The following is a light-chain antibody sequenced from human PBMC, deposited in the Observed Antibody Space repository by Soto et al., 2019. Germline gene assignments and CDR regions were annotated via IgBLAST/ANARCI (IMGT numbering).Light chain of an antibody. CDR2: EVS. J-gene: IGLJ1*01. CDR1: SSDVGGYNS. CDR3: NSYRHSTTLV. Sequence: QSALTQPASVSGSPGQSITISCTGTSSDVGGYNSVSWFQQHPSKAPKLIIYEVSHRPSGVSIRFSGSKSGNTASLTISGLQAEDGADYYCNSYRHSTTLVFGTGTKVTVL. V-gene: IGLV2-14*01.